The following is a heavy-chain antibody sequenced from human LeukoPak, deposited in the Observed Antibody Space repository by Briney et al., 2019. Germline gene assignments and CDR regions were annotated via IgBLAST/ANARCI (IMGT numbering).Heavy chain of an antibody. CDR3: VRGPPNWGYDY. CDR1: GYTFTSYD. CDR2: MSPNSGDT. Sequence: GASVKVSCKASGYTFTSYDFNWVRQATGQRPEWMGWMSPNSGDTGYAQKFQDRVTMTRNTSISTAYVELNSLRSDDTAVYYCVRGPPNWGYDYWGPGTLVTVSS. J-gene: IGHJ4*02. D-gene: IGHD7-27*01. V-gene: IGHV1-8*01.